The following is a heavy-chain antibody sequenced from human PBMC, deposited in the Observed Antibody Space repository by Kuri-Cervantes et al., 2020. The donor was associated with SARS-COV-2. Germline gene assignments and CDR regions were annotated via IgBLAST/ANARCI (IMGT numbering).Heavy chain of an antibody. D-gene: IGHD3-10*01. J-gene: IGHJ4*02. Sequence: GESLKISCAASGFTFSIYAMSWVRQAPGKGLEWVAGISGSGAVTYYTDSLRGRFTISRDHSKNTVILQTTSLRAEDTAVYYCAKDWSGTSGAGSPVSDYWGQGTLVTVSS. V-gene: IGHV3-23*01. CDR2: ISGSGAVT. CDR1: GFTFSIYA. CDR3: AKDWSGTSGAGSPVSDY.